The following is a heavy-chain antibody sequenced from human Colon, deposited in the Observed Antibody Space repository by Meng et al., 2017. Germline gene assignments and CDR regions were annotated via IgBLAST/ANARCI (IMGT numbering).Heavy chain of an antibody. Sequence: GESLKISCAASGFTFSSYWMHWVRQAPGKGLVWVSRINRDGSRPNYADSVEGRFFISRDNAKNTLYLQMNSLRAEDTAVYYCARGGFDAYYFDFWGQGTLVTVSS. CDR1: GFTFSSYW. CDR2: INRDGSRP. V-gene: IGHV3-74*01. J-gene: IGHJ4*02. CDR3: ARGGFDAYYFDF. D-gene: IGHD2/OR15-2a*01.